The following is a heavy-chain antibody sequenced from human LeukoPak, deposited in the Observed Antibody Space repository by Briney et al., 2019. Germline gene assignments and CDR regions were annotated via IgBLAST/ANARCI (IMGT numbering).Heavy chain of an antibody. CDR3: AKLFESGTYNNFFHY. Sequence: GGSLRLSCAASGFTFSDSYMTWIRQAPGKGLELLSYISGSASDVNYIDSVRGRFTISRDNSKNTLYLQMNSLRPEDTAIYYCAKLFESGTYNNFFHYWGQGTLVTVSS. CDR1: GFTFSDSY. J-gene: IGHJ4*02. D-gene: IGHD3-10*01. V-gene: IGHV3-11*03. CDR2: ISGSASDV.